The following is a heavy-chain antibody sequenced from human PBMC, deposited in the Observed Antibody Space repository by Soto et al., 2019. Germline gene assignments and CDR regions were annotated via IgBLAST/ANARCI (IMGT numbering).Heavy chain of an antibody. CDR3: AKDNAYDILTGYYTQ. CDR2: ISGSGGST. V-gene: IGHV3-23*01. Sequence: PGGSLRLSGAASGFTFSSYAMSWVRQAPGKGLEWVSAISGSGGSTYYADSVKGRFTISRDNSKNTLYLQMNSLRAEDTAVYYYAKDNAYDILTGYYTQWGQGTLVTVSS. J-gene: IGHJ4*02. D-gene: IGHD3-9*01. CDR1: GFTFSSYA.